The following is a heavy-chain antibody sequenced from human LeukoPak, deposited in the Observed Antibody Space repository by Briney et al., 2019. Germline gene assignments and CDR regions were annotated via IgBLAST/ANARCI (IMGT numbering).Heavy chain of an antibody. V-gene: IGHV1-69*01. CDR2: IIPIFGTA. Sequence: GSSVKVSRKASGGTFSSYAISWVRQAPGQGLEWMGGIIPIFGTANYAQKFQGRVTITADESTSTAYMELSSLRSEDTAVYYCARTPWIQLWQPFDYWGQGTLVTVSS. D-gene: IGHD5-18*01. J-gene: IGHJ4*02. CDR3: ARTPWIQLWQPFDY. CDR1: GGTFSSYA.